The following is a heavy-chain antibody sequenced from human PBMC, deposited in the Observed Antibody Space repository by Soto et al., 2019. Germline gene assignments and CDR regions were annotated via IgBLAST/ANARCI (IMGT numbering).Heavy chain of an antibody. CDR1: GDSVSSTNYY. D-gene: IGHD1-26*01. CDR2: VYYGGST. V-gene: IGHV4-39*01. J-gene: IGHJ5*01. CDR3: ARPKFSATYDS. Sequence: SETLSLTCTVSGDSVSSTNYYWGWIRQPPGKGLEWIGSVYYGGSTYYNPSLNSRVMISVDRSKNQLSLKLTSVTAADSGVYYCARPKFSATYDSWGQGTLVTVSS.